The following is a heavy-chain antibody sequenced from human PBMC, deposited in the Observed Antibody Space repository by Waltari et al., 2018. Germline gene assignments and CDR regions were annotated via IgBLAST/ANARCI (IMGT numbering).Heavy chain of an antibody. V-gene: IGHV3-30-3*01. CDR3: ARGPRPVPFDY. Sequence: QVQLVESGGGVVQPGRSLRLSCAASGFTFRAYAMHWVRQAPAKGLEWVAVLSYGGDNKYYAESVKGRFTLSGDSSRNTVYLQMVSLRTEDTAVYYCARGPRPVPFDYWGRGTLVTVSS. CDR1: GFTFRAYA. CDR2: LSYGGDNK. J-gene: IGHJ4*02.